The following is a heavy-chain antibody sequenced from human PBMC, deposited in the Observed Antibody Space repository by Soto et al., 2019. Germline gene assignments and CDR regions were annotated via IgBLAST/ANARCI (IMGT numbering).Heavy chain of an antibody. D-gene: IGHD3-10*01. CDR2: IYYSGST. J-gene: IGHJ3*02. CDR3: EKGGSGSYSTAFDI. V-gene: IGHV4-39*01. CDR1: GGSISNSSYY. Sequence: SETLSLTCTVSGGSISNSSYYWGWIRQPPGKGLEWIGSIYYSGSTYYNPSLKSRVTISVDTSKNQFSLKLSSVTAADTAVYYCEKGGSGSYSTAFDIWGQGTMVTVSS.